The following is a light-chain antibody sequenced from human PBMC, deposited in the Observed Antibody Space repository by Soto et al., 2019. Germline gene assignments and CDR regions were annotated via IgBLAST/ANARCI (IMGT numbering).Light chain of an antibody. J-gene: IGLJ1*01. CDR1: SSDVGGYNY. Sequence: QSALTQPASVSGSPRQSITISCTGTSSDVGGYNYVSWYQQHPGKAPKLMIYEVTNRPSGVSNRFSGSKSGNTASLTISGLQAEYEADYYCSSFTSSSTSRFGTGTKLTVL. V-gene: IGLV2-14*03. CDR2: EVT. CDR3: SSFTSSSTSR.